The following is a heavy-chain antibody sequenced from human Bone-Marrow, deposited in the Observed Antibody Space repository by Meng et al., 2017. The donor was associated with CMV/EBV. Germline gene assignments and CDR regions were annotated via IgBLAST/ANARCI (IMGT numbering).Heavy chain of an antibody. CDR1: GFTFSRSW. CDR2: IYSGGST. V-gene: IGHV3-53*01. CDR3: ARVFSPPLGAHFYYGMDV. D-gene: IGHD1-26*01. J-gene: IGHJ6*02. Sequence: GESLKISCAASGFTFSRSWMSWVRQAPGKGLEWVSVIYSGGSTYYADSVKGRFTISRDNSKNTLYLQMNSLRAEDTAVYYCARVFSPPLGAHFYYGMDVWGQGTTVTVSS.